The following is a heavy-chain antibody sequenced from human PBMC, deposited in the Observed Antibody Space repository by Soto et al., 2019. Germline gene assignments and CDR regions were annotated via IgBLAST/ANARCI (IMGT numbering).Heavy chain of an antibody. V-gene: IGHV1-69*13. CDR2: IIPIFGTA. D-gene: IGHD1-26*01. CDR1: GGTFSSYA. CDR3: ARDHYKREHPQNYYYYYGMDV. J-gene: IGHJ6*02. Sequence: GASVKVSFKASGGTFSSYAISWVRQAPGQGLEWMGGIIPIFGTANYAQKFQGRVTITADESTSTAYMELSSLRSEDTAVYYCARDHYKREHPQNYYYYYGMDVWGQGTTVTVSS.